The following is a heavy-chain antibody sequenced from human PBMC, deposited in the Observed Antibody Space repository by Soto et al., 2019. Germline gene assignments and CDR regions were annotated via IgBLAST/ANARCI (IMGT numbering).Heavy chain of an antibody. CDR3: VRSKGGYSYGTPFDY. D-gene: IGHD5-18*01. CDR1: GFTFDDYA. Sequence: VQLEESGGALVQPGRSLRLSCAASGFTFDDYAMYWVLQVLGKGLEWVSSISWNSGNIDYADSVKGRFTTSRDNAENALYLQMNSLRPEDTALYYCVRSKGGYSYGTPFDYWGQGTLVTVSS. CDR2: ISWNSGNI. J-gene: IGHJ4*02. V-gene: IGHV3-9*01.